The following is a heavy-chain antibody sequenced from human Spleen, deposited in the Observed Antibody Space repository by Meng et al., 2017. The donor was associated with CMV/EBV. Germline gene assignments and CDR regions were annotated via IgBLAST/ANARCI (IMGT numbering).Heavy chain of an antibody. V-gene: IGHV4-31*03. CDR1: GDSISGGGYC. Sequence: SETLSLTCNVSGDSISGGGYCWTWIRQHPGKGLEWIGYLFYSGLTSSNPSLKSRLNISLDTSNNQFSLKLSSVTAADTAVYYCARGINWYFDLWGRGTLVTVSS. D-gene: IGHD3-16*01. CDR2: LFYSGLT. J-gene: IGHJ2*01. CDR3: ARGINWYFDL.